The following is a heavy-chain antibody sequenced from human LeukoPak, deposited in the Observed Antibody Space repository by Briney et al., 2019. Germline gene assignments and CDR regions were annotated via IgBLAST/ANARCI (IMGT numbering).Heavy chain of an antibody. CDR3: AKAKDSSGYYRTAEYFQH. CDR2: IRYDGSNK. D-gene: IGHD3-22*01. CDR1: GFTFSSYG. V-gene: IGHV3-30*02. Sequence: PGGSLRLSCAASGFTFSSYGMHWVRQAPGKGLEWVAFIRYDGSNKYYADFVKGRFTISRDNSKNTLYLQMNSLRAEDTAVYYCAKAKDSSGYYRTAEYFQHWGQGTLVTVSS. J-gene: IGHJ1*01.